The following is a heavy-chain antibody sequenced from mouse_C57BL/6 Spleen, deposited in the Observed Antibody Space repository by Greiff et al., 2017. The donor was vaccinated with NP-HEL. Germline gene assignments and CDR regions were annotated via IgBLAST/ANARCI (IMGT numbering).Heavy chain of an antibody. CDR2: IDPSDSYT. V-gene: IGHV1-69*01. D-gene: IGHD1-1*01. CDR1: GYTFTSYW. Sequence: QVQLQQPGAELVMPGASVKLSCKASGYTFTSYWMHWVKQRPGQGLEWIGEIDPSDSYTNDNQKFKGKSTLTVDKSSSTAYMQLSSLTSEDSAVYYCARYRVAHWYFDVWGTGTTVTVSS. J-gene: IGHJ1*03. CDR3: ARYRVAHWYFDV.